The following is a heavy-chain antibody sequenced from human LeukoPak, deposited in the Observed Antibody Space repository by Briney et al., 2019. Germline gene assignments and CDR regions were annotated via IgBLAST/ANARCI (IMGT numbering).Heavy chain of an antibody. CDR3: ARGGASSKWLDS. CDR1: GGSISNYY. D-gene: IGHD2-2*01. Sequence: PSETLSLTCTVSGGSISNYYWSWIRQPPGKGLEWVGWVYYSGTTNYNPSLESRVTISVDMSKNQFSLKLSSVTTADTAVYYCARGGASSKWLDSWGQGTLVTVSS. CDR2: VYYSGTT. V-gene: IGHV4-59*01. J-gene: IGHJ5*01.